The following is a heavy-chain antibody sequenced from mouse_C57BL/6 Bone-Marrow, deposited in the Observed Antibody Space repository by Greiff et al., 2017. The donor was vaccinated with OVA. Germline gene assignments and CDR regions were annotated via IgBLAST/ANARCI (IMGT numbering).Heavy chain of an antibody. D-gene: IGHD1-1*01. Sequence: QVQLQQSGTELVKPGASVKLSCKASGYTFTSYWMHWVKQRPGQGLEWIGNINPSNGGTNYNEKFKSKATLTVDKSSSTAYRQLSSLTSEDSAVYYCARSRITTVVATDYWGQGTTLTVSS. CDR2: INPSNGGT. CDR1: GYTFTSYW. J-gene: IGHJ2*01. CDR3: ARSRITTVVATDY. V-gene: IGHV1-53*01.